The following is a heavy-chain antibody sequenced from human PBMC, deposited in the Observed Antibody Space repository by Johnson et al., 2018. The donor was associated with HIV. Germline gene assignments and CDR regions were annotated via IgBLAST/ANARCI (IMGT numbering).Heavy chain of an antibody. CDR1: GFTFSDYY. CDR3: ARDGGVAAAVGVVAFDI. V-gene: IGHV3-11*04. J-gene: IGHJ3*02. D-gene: IGHD6-13*01. CDR2: ISSSGSSI. Sequence: QVQLVESGGGLVKPGGSLRLSCAASGFTFSDYYMNWIRQAPGKGLEWVSYISSSGSSIYYADSVKGRFPISRDNAENSLYLQMNSLRAEDTAVYYCARDGGVAAAVGVVAFDIWGQGTLVTVSS.